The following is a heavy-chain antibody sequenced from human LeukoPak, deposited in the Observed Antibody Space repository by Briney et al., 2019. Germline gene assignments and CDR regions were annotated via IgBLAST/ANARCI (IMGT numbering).Heavy chain of an antibody. V-gene: IGHV3-30*02. Sequence: PGGSLRLSCAASGFTFSSYGMHWVRQAPGKGLEWVAFIRYDGSNKYYADSVKGRFTISRDNSKNTLYLQMNSLRAEDTAVYYCAKVGAAAGKGYFDYWGQGTLVTVSS. J-gene: IGHJ4*02. CDR2: IRYDGSNK. CDR3: AKVGAAAGKGYFDY. CDR1: GFTFSSYG. D-gene: IGHD6-13*01.